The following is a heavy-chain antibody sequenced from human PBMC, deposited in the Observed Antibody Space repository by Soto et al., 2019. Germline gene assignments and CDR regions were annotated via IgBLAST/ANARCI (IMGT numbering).Heavy chain of an antibody. Sequence: QITLKESGPAVVKPTETLTLTCNFSGFSLSARGIGVGWIRQPPGKGLEWLAVIYWDDEKRYRPSLQSRVTITQNTSKNQVVLTMTNMDPVDTATYYCARSYNDYYPGALDVWGQGTMVSVSS. CDR2: IYWDDEK. J-gene: IGHJ3*01. V-gene: IGHV2-5*02. CDR3: ARSYNDYYPGALDV. D-gene: IGHD3-3*01. CDR1: GFSLSARGIG.